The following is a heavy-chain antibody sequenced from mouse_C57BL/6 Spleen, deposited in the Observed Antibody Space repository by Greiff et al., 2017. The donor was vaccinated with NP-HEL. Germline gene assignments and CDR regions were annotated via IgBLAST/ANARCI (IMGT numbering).Heavy chain of an antibody. CDR3: TRWSSSRYFDY. Sequence: VKLVESGAELVRPGASVTLSCKASGYTFTDYEMHWVKQTPVHGLEWIGAIDPETGGTAYNQKFKGKAILTADKSSSTAYMELRSLTSEDSAVYYCTRWSSSRYFDYWGQGTTLTVSS. CDR2: IDPETGGT. D-gene: IGHD3-1*01. V-gene: IGHV1-15*01. J-gene: IGHJ2*01. CDR1: GYTFTDYE.